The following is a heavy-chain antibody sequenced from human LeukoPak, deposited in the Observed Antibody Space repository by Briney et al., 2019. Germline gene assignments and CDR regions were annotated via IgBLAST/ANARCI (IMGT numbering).Heavy chain of an antibody. CDR3: ARRRDDNYFDY. CDR2: IYYSGST. J-gene: IGHJ4*02. Sequence: SETLSLTCTVSGGSISSYYWSWIRQPPGKGLEWIGYIYYSGSTNYNPSLKSRVTISVDTSKNQFSLKLSSVTAADTAVYYCARRRDDNYFDYWGQGTPVTVCS. D-gene: IGHD5-24*01. V-gene: IGHV4-59*08. CDR1: GGSISSYY.